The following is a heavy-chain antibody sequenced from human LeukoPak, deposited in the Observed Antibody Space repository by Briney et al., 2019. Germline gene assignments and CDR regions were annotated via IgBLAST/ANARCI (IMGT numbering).Heavy chain of an antibody. V-gene: IGHV1-18*01. J-gene: IGHJ5*02. CDR1: GYTFTSYG. D-gene: IGHD3-22*01. CDR3: ARDFTYYYDSSGYYSLRYVTPNWFDP. CDR2: TSAYNGNT. Sequence: ASVKVSCKASGYTFTSYGISWVRQAPGQGLEWMGWTSAYNGNTNYAQKLQGRVTMTTDTSTSTAYMELRSLRSDDTAVYYCARDFTYYYDSSGYYSLRYVTPNWFDPWGQGTLVTVSS.